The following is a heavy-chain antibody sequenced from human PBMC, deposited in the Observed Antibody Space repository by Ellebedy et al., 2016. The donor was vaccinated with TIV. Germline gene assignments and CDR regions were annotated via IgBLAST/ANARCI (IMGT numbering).Heavy chain of an antibody. CDR2: ISGNGRVM. V-gene: IGHV3-11*01. D-gene: IGHD1-26*01. CDR1: GFNIRDSY. CDR3: ARDMSVGPTGDYDY. J-gene: IGHJ4*02. Sequence: GESLKISCEVSGFNIRDSYMSWIRQTPGKGLEWLSYISGNGRVMYYADSVKGRFTISRDNAKQPLFLHMSSLRAEDTATYYCARDMSVGPTGDYDYWGQGTLVTVSS.